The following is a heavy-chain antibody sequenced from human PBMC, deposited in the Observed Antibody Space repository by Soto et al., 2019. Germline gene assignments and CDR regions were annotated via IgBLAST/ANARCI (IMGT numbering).Heavy chain of an antibody. D-gene: IGHD2-21*02. CDR3: ARQRTTVVTQAYFDH. J-gene: IGHJ4*02. V-gene: IGHV4-39*01. CDR2: IYYSGRT. CDR1: GESISSSSYY. Sequence: SETLSLTCIVSGESISSSSYYWGWIRQPPGKGLEWIGSIYYSGRTYYNPSFKGRVTISIDTSKNQFSLKLSSLTATDTAVYYCARQRTTVVTQAYFDHWGQGALVTVSS.